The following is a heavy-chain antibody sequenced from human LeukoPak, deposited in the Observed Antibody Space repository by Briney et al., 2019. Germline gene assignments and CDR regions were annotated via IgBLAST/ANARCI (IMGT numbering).Heavy chain of an antibody. V-gene: IGHV1-69*06. CDR1: GGTFSSYA. CDR3: ARGYDFWSGHWDYYMDV. Sequence: GASVKVSCKASGGTFSSYAISWVRQAPGQGLEWMGGIIPIFGTANYAQKFQGRVTITADKSASTAYMELSSLRSEDTAVYYCARGYDFWSGHWDYYMDVWGKGTTVTVSS. D-gene: IGHD3-3*01. J-gene: IGHJ6*03. CDR2: IIPIFGTA.